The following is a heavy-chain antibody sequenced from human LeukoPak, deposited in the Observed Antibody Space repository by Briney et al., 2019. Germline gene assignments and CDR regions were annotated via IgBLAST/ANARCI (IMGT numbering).Heavy chain of an antibody. Sequence: SSVKVSCKASGYTFTGYFWNWVRQAPGQGLEWMGLINPNSCATNYAPKFQGRVTITRDTYITTASMELSSLRSDDTPVYYCAIKFVVPAALDYWGPGAVVTVSS. V-gene: IGHV1-2*02. CDR3: AIKFVVPAALDY. J-gene: IGHJ4*02. CDR1: GYTFTGYF. CDR2: INPNSCAT. D-gene: IGHD2-2*01.